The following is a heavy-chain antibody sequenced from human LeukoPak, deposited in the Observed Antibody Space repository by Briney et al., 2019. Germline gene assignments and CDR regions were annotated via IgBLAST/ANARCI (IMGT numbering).Heavy chain of an antibody. D-gene: IGHD3-22*01. CDR1: GRSISSSSYY. CDR2: IYYSGSS. Sequence: SETLSLTCTVSGRSISSSSYYWGWSRQPPGRGLEWFGSIYYSGSSYYNPSLKSRVTISVDTSKNQFSLKLSSVTAADTAVYYCARQGDYYDGDAFDIWGQGTMVTVSS. J-gene: IGHJ3*02. V-gene: IGHV4-39*01. CDR3: ARQGDYYDGDAFDI.